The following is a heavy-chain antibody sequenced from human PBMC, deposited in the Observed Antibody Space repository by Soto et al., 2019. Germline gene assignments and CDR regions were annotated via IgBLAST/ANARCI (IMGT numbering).Heavy chain of an antibody. J-gene: IGHJ4*02. CDR2: ISGSGGGS. D-gene: IGHD7-27*01. Sequence: GGSLRLSCSATGFTFSSYAMSWVRQAPGKGLEWVSAISGSGGGSSYADSVKGRFTISRDNSRNTLYLQMNSLRVEDTAVYYCTKRSLGYYFDYWGQGTLVTVAS. CDR1: GFTFSSYA. V-gene: IGHV3-23*01. CDR3: TKRSLGYYFDY.